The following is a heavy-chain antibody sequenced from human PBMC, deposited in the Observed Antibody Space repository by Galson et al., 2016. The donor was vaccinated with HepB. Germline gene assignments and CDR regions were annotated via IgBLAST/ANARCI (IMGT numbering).Heavy chain of an antibody. J-gene: IGHJ2*01. CDR3: ARKGLSGGDWFFDL. Sequence: SVKVSCKAFGYTFTSYQLHWVRQAPGQGLEWMGVINPSGGDTNYVQKFQGRVTMTRDTSTSTVYLELSSLRSEDTAVYYCARKGLSGGDWFFDLWGRGTLVTVLS. CDR1: GYTFTSYQ. CDR2: INPSGGDT. V-gene: IGHV1-46*01. D-gene: IGHD4/OR15-4a*01.